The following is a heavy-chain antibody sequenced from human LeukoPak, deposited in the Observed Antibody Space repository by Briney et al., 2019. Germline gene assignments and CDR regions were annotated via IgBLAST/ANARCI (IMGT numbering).Heavy chain of an antibody. CDR3: ARDPRHTRRITIFGVVPRRYYFDY. CDR1: RFTFSSYA. D-gene: IGHD3-3*01. J-gene: IGHJ4*02. CDR2: ISYDGSNK. V-gene: IGHV3-30-3*01. Sequence: GGSLRLSCAASRFTFSSYAMHWVRQAPGKGLEWVAVISYDGSNKYYADSVKGRFTISRDNSKNTLYLQMNSLRAEDTAVYYCARDPRHTRRITIFGVVPRRYYFDYWGQGTLVTVSS.